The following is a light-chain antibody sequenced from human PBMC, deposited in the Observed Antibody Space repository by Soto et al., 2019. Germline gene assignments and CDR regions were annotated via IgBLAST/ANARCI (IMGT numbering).Light chain of an antibody. V-gene: IGKV1-27*01. CDR2: AAS. Sequence: DFQITQPQSSLSASVGARATITSGAGQAISNYLVWYQQKPGKVPKLLIYAASTLQSGVPSRFSGSGSGTDFTLTISSLQPEDVATYYCQNYNGAPWTFGQGTKVEIK. J-gene: IGKJ1*01. CDR1: QAISNY. CDR3: QNYNGAPWT.